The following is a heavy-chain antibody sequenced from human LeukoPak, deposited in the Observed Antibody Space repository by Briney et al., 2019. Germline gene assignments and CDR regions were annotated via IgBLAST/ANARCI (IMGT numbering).Heavy chain of an antibody. Sequence: SVKVSCKASGYTFTGYYMHWVRQAPGQGLEWMVWINPNSGGTNYAQKFQGRLTMTRDTSISTAYMELSRLRSDDTAVYYCASGERVVTAIPGYYFDYWGQGTLVTVSS. CDR2: INPNSGGT. D-gene: IGHD2-21*02. CDR3: ASGERVVTAIPGYYFDY. V-gene: IGHV1-2*02. J-gene: IGHJ4*02. CDR1: GYTFTGYY.